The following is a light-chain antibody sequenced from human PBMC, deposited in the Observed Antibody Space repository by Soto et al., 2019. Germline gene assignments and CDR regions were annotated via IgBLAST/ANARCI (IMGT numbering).Light chain of an antibody. CDR2: GAS. Sequence: EIVMTQSPATLSVSPGERATLSCRASQSVSSNLAWYQQKPGQAPRLLIYGASTRATGIPARFSGSGSGTEFTLSISSLQTEDFAVYYCQQYNIWPSIFTFGPGTKVDIK. CDR3: QQYNIWPSIFT. CDR1: QSVSSN. J-gene: IGKJ3*01. V-gene: IGKV3-15*01.